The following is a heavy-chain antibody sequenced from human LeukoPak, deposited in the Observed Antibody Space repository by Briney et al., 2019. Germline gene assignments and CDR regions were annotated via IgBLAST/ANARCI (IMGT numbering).Heavy chain of an antibody. CDR1: GFTFSSYS. CDR3: ARDYCRTTTCRLDY. V-gene: IGHV3-48*01. CDR2: ISGSSTTI. J-gene: IGHJ4*02. D-gene: IGHD2-2*01. Sequence: GGSLRLSCAASGFTFSSYSMNWVRQAPGKGLEWVSYISGSSTTIHYADSMKGRFTISRDNAQNSLYLQMNSLRAEDTAMYYCARDYCRTTTCRLDYWGQGTLVTVSS.